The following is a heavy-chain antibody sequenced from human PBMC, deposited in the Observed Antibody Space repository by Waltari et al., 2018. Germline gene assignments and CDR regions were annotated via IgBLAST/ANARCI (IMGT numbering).Heavy chain of an antibody. CDR2: TPTSGST. V-gene: IGHV4-4*07. J-gene: IGHJ5*02. D-gene: IGHD3-3*01. CDR1: GGSISRYS. Sequence: QVQLQESCPGLVKPSETLSLTCTVSGGSISRYSWSWILQPAGKGLEWIRRTPTSGSTKYDPSVKSRVTMSVETSKNQFSRKLSSVTAADTAVYYWARDLLGYYDFWSGPAPDPKSAWFDTWGQGTLVTVSS. CDR3: ARDLLGYYDFWSGPAPDPKSAWFDT.